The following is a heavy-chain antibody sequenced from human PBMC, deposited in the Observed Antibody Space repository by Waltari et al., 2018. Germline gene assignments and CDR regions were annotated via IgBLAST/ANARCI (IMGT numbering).Heavy chain of an antibody. Sequence: QVQLQESGPGLVKPSETLSLTCTVSGGPINSSYWSWIRQSPGKGLEWIGYIYDTGSTHYNPSLKSRVTMSVDTSKNQFSLKLSSVTAADTAVYYCARTNAGLDYWGQGTLVTVSS. J-gene: IGHJ4*02. CDR1: GGPINSSY. CDR3: ARTNAGLDY. CDR2: IYDTGST. V-gene: IGHV4-59*08.